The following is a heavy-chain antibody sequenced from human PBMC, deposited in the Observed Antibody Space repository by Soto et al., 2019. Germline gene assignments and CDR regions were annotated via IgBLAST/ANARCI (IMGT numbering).Heavy chain of an antibody. CDR1: GYSFTSYW. CDR3: ARRNYDILTGDVYGMDV. D-gene: IGHD3-9*01. V-gene: IGHV5-10-1*01. J-gene: IGHJ6*02. Sequence: GESLRISCKGSGYSFTSYWISWVRQMPGKGLEWMGRIDPSDSYTNYSPSFQGHVTISADKSISTAYLQWSSLKASDTAMYYCARRNYDILTGDVYGMDVWGQGTTVRVSS. CDR2: IDPSDSYT.